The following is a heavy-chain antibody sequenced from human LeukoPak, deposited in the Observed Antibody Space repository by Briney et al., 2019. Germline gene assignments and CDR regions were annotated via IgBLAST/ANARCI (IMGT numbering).Heavy chain of an antibody. V-gene: IGHV3-23*01. D-gene: IGHD6-13*01. CDR1: GFTFSSYA. CDR2: ISGSGGST. J-gene: IGHJ4*02. CDR3: AKDPGSSSWYGSYYFDY. Sequence: GGSLRLSCAASGFTFSSYAMSWVRQAPGKGLGWVSAISGSGGSTYYADSVKGRFTISRDNSKNTLYLQMNSLRAEDTAVYYCAKDPGSSSWYGSYYFDYWGQGTLVTVSS.